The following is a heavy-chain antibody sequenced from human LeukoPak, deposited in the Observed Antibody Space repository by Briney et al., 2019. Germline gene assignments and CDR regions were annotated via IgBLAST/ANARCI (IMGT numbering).Heavy chain of an antibody. CDR2: INPNSGGT. V-gene: IGHV1-2*02. D-gene: IGHD1-26*01. CDR1: GYTFTGYY. Sequence: ASVKVSCKASGYTFTGYYIHWVRQAPGQGLEWMGWINPNSGGTNYAQKFQGRVTMTRDTSISTAYMELRSLRSDDTAVYFCARDGVRWELPSAFDIWGQGTMVTVSS. J-gene: IGHJ3*02. CDR3: ARDGVRWELPSAFDI.